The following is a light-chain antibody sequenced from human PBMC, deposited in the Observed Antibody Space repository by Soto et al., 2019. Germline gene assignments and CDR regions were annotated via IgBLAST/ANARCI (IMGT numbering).Light chain of an antibody. V-gene: IGLV2-14*02. CDR3: SSFTNNNTPHVV. CDR2: EGT. CDR1: SSDVGSYDL. J-gene: IGLJ2*01. Sequence: QSALTQPASVSGSPGQSITISCTGTSSDVGSYDLVSWYQQHPGSAPKLMVYEGTKRPSGVSNRFSGSKSGNTASLTISGLQAEDEADYYCSSFTNNNTPHVVFGGGTKLTVL.